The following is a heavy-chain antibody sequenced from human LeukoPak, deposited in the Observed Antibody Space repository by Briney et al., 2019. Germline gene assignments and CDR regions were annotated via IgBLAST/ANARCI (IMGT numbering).Heavy chain of an antibody. J-gene: IGHJ4*02. CDR3: ARGTYYDSSGYHFDY. CDR1: GFTVSSNY. D-gene: IGHD3-22*01. CDR2: LYSGGSI. Sequence: GGSLRLSCAASGFTVSSNYMSWVRQAPGKGLEWVSVLYSGGSIYYAESVKGRFTISRDNSRNTLYLQMNSLRARETAVYYCARGTYYDSSGYHFDYWGQGTLVTVSS. V-gene: IGHV3-53*01.